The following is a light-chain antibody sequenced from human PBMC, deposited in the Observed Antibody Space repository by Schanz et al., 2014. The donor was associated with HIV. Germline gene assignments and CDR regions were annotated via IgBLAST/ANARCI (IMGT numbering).Light chain of an antibody. CDR1: QTVSSNS. CDR3: QQYNNWPRT. J-gene: IGKJ5*01. V-gene: IGKV3-20*01. CDR2: GAS. Sequence: EIVLTQSPVILSLSPGERATLSCRASQTVSSNSLGWYQQKPGQAPRLLIYGASSRATGIPDRFSGSGSGRDFTLSISGLQSEDFAVYYCQQYNNWPRTFGQGTRLEIK.